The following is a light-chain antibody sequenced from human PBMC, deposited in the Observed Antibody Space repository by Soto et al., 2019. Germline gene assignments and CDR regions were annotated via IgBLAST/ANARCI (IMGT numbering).Light chain of an antibody. CDR2: NAS. J-gene: IGKJ4*01. CDR1: QSVSSY. Sequence: EIVLTQPPATLSLSPGERDTLSCSASQSVSSYLAWYHQKPGQAPRLLIYNASNRATGIPARFSGSGSGTDFTLTISRLETEDFAVYYCQRRSNWLTFGGGTQVEIK. CDR3: QRRSNWLT. V-gene: IGKV3-11*01.